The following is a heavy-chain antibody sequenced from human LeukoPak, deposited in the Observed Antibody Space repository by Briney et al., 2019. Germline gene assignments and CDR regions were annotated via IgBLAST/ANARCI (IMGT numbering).Heavy chain of an antibody. CDR2: INHSGST. CDR3: ARRRYYYDSSGYVSLFDY. D-gene: IGHD3-22*01. J-gene: IGHJ4*02. CDR1: GGSFSGYY. Sequence: PSETLSLTCAVYGGSFSGYYWSWIRQPPGKGLEWIGEINHSGSTNYNPSLKSRVTISVDTSKNQFSLKLSSVTAADTAVYYCARRRYYYDSSGYVSLFDYWGQGTLVAVSS. V-gene: IGHV4-34*01.